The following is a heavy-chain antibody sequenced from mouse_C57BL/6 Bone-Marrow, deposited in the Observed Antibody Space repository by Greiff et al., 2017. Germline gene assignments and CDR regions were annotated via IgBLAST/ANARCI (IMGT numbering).Heavy chain of an antibody. V-gene: IGHV1-50*01. CDR2: IDPSDSYT. Sequence: VQLQQPGAELVKPGASVKLSCKASGYTFTSYWMKWVKQRPGQGLEWIGEIDPSDSYTTTNQKFKGKATLTVDTSSSTAYMQLSSRASEDSAVYNYARGEYAMDYWGQGTSVTVSS. J-gene: IGHJ4*01. CDR1: GYTFTSYW. CDR3: ARGEYAMDY.